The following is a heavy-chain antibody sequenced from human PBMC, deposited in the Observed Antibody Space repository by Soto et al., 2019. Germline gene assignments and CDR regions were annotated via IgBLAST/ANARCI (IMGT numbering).Heavy chain of an antibody. Sequence: SVKVSCKASGGTFSSYTISWVRQAPGQGLEWMGRIIPILGIANYAQKFQGRVTITADKSTSTAYMELSSLRSEDTAVYYCARGGAVAANRYVFDIWGKGKMVTVSS. V-gene: IGHV1-69*02. CDR1: GGTFSSYT. J-gene: IGHJ3*02. CDR3: ARGGAVAANRYVFDI. CDR2: IIPILGIA. D-gene: IGHD6-19*01.